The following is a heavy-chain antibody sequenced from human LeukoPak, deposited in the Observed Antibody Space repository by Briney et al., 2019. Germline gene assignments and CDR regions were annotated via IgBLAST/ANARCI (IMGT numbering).Heavy chain of an antibody. D-gene: IGHD4-17*01. CDR3: ARGGYGDPLDY. CDR2: INSDGSST. Sequence: PGGSLRLSCAASGFTFSRYWMHWVRQAPGKGLVWVSRINSDGSSTTSADSVKGRFTISRDNAKNTLYLQMNSLRAEDTAVYYCARGGYGDPLDYWGQGTLVTVSS. V-gene: IGHV3-74*01. J-gene: IGHJ4*02. CDR1: GFTFSRYW.